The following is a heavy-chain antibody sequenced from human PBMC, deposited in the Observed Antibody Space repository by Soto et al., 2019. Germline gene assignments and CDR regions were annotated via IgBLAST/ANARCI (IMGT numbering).Heavy chain of an antibody. CDR1: GGSISNSDYF. CDR2: ISHTGSP. V-gene: IGHV4-39*01. Sequence: LQLQESGPGLVKPSETLSLTCTVSGGSISNSDYFWAWMRQPPGKGLEWVGTISHTGSPRYNPSLKSTVTISVDTSKNQFSLRLPSVTAADTAVFYCASQLESTTYFDYWGRGTLVTVSS. CDR3: ASQLESTTYFDY. D-gene: IGHD1-1*01. J-gene: IGHJ4*02.